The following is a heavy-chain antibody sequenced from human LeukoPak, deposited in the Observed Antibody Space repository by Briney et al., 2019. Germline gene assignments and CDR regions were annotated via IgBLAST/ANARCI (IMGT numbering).Heavy chain of an antibody. CDR3: ERDQLRDFWSGYSSATQYSFDY. Sequence: GGSLRLSCAASGFTFSRYWMSWVRQAPGKGLEWVANIKQDGSEKNYVDSVKGRITISRDNAKNSLYRQMKRLRAENTALYYCERDQLRDFWSGYSSATQYSFDYWGQGTLVTVSS. V-gene: IGHV3-7*01. D-gene: IGHD3-3*01. CDR1: GFTFSRYW. CDR2: IKQDGSEK. J-gene: IGHJ4*02.